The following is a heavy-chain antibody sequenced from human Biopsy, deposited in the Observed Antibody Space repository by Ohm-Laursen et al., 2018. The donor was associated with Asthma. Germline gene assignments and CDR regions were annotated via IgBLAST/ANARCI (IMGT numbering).Heavy chain of an antibody. J-gene: IGHJ6*02. V-gene: IGHV4-4*02. CDR1: GGSIISSSW. Sequence: DTLSLTYTVSGGSIISSSWWCWVRQTPGKGLEWIGEIYHSGPTNYNPSLKSRVTISVDKSKNQFSLKLSSVTAADTAVYYCARDTYGGNAADYYGMDVWGQGTTVTVSS. CDR3: ARDTYGGNAADYYGMDV. CDR2: IYHSGPT. D-gene: IGHD4-23*01.